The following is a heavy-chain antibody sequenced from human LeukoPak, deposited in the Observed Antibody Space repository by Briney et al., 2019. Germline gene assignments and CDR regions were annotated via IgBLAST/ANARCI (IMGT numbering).Heavy chain of an antibody. D-gene: IGHD1-26*01. CDR3: ARDEKIVGASGQDY. CDR2: INTDGGDT. V-gene: IGHV3-74*01. Sequence: PGGSLRLSCAASGFTFGSYWMHWVRQAPGKGLVWVSRINTDGGDTIYADPVKGRFTISRDNAKNTLFLQMNSLRAEDTAVYYCARDEKIVGASGQDYWGQGTLVTVSS. CDR1: GFTFGSYW. J-gene: IGHJ4*02.